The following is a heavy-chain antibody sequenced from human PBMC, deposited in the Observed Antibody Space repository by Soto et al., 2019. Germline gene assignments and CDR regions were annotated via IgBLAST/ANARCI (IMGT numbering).Heavy chain of an antibody. Sequence: GGSLRLSCAGSGFTFSGYNMNWVRQAPGKGLEWVSSISSSGRFIYYADSVKGRFTISRDNARSSVYLQMDSLRAEDTAFYYCARGSFSFWGQGTLVTVSS. V-gene: IGHV3-21*06. CDR2: ISSSGRFI. CDR1: GFTFSGYN. CDR3: ARGSFSF. D-gene: IGHD2-2*01. J-gene: IGHJ4*02.